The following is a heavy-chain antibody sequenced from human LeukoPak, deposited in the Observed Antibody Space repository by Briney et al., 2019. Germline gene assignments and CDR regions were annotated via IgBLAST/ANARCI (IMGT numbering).Heavy chain of an antibody. CDR2: INHYGST. V-gene: IGHV4-34*01. CDR3: ARGNYYYDSSGHQNYFDY. Sequence: KTSETLSLTCAVYGGSFSGYYWSWIRQPPGKGLECIGKINHYGSTNYNPSLKSRVTISVDTSKNQFSLKLSSVTAADTAVYYCARGNYYYDSSGHQNYFDYWGQGTLVTVSS. J-gene: IGHJ4*02. CDR1: GGSFSGYY. D-gene: IGHD3-22*01.